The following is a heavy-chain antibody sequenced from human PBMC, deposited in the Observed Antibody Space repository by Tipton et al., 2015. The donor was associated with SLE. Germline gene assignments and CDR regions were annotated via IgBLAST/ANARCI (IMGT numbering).Heavy chain of an antibody. D-gene: IGHD3-22*01. V-gene: IGHV3-53*01. Sequence: GSLRLSCAASGFTVSSNYMSWVRQAPGKGLEWVSVIYSVGSTYYADSVKGRFIISRDNSKNTLYLQMNSLRAEDTAVYYCASLITTNGFQYWGQGTLVTVSS. CDR1: GFTVSSNY. CDR3: ASLITTNGFQY. J-gene: IGHJ1*01. CDR2: IYSVGST.